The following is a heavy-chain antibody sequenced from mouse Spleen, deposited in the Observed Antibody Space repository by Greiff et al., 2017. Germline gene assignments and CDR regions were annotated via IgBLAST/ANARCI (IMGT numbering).Heavy chain of an antibody. V-gene: IGHV2-9*02. CDR1: GFSLTSYG. CDR3: AYYGSPYYAMDY. J-gene: IGHJ4*01. D-gene: IGHD1-1*01. CDR2: IWAGGST. Sequence: QVQLKESGPGLVAPSQSLSITCTVSGFSLTSYGVHWVRQPPGKGLEWLGVIWAGGSTNYNSALMSRLSISKDNSKSQVFLKMNSLQTDDTAMYYCAYYGSPYYAMDYWGQGTSVTVSS.